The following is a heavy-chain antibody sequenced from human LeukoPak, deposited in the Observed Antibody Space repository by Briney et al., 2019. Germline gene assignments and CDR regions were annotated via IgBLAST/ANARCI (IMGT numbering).Heavy chain of an antibody. D-gene: IGHD6-19*01. V-gene: IGHV4-61*02. CDR3: ARVEPIAVLDF. J-gene: IGHJ4*02. CDR2: IYTSGST. Sequence: SETLSLTCAVSGGSISSGSYYWSWIRQPAGKGLEWIGRIYTSGSTNYNPSIKSRTTISVDTSKNQFSLKLSSVTAADTAVYCCARVEPIAVLDFWGQGTLVSV. CDR1: GGSISSGSYY.